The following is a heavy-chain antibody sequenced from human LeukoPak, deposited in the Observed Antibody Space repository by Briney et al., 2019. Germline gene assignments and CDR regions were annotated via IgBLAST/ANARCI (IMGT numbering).Heavy chain of an antibody. CDR1: GFTFSSSA. D-gene: IGHD6-19*01. CDR3: ARDRDSSGWYEGFDY. CDR2: ISYDGSNK. Sequence: GGSLRLSCAASGFTFSSSAMHWVRQAPDKGLEWVAVISYDGSNKYYADSVKGRFTITRDNSKNTLYLQMNSLRADDTAVYYCARDRDSSGWYEGFDYWGQGTLVTVSS. V-gene: IGHV3-30-3*01. J-gene: IGHJ4*02.